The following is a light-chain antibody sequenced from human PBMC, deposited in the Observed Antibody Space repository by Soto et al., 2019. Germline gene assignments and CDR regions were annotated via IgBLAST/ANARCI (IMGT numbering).Light chain of an antibody. Sequence: EIVLTHSPATLSVSPGESATLSCRSSQSINNNYLAWYQQKPGQAPRLLIYGISTRAAAVPDRFTGSGSGTDFALTISRLEPEDFGVYYCQQYGDSPLTSGPGTKVDIK. CDR2: GIS. CDR1: QSINNNY. CDR3: QQYGDSPLT. V-gene: IGKV3-20*01. J-gene: IGKJ3*01.